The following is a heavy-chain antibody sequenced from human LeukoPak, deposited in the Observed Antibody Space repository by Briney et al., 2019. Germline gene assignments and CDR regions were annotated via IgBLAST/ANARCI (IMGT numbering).Heavy chain of an antibody. J-gene: IGHJ6*02. V-gene: IGHV1-18*01. CDR1: GYTFTSYG. D-gene: IGHD2-15*01. CDR2: ISAYNGNT. Sequence: ASVKVSCKASGYTFTSYGISWVRQAPGQGLEWMGWISAYNGNTNYAQKLQGRVTMTRDTSTSTVYMELSSLRSEDTAVYYCASNTPCCCGGMDVWGQGTTVTVSS. CDR3: ASNTPCCCGGMDV.